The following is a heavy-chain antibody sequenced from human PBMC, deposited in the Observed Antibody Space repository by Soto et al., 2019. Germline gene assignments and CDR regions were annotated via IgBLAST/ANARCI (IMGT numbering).Heavy chain of an antibody. CDR1: GGTFSSYA. D-gene: IGHD2-2*01. CDR3: ATLVVPAAKRYYYYGMDV. V-gene: IGHV1-69*13. Sequence: SVKVSCKASGGTFSSYAISWVRQAPGQGLEWMGGIIPIFGTANYAQKFQGRVTITADESTSTAYMELSSLRSEDTAVYYCATLVVPAAKRYYYYGMDVWGQGTTVTVSS. J-gene: IGHJ6*02. CDR2: IIPIFGTA.